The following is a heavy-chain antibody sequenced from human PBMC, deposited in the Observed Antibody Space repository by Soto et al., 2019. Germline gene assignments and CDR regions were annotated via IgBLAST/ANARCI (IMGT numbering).Heavy chain of an antibody. Sequence: WGSLRLSCAASGFTFSNFGMHWVRQAPGKGLVWVSRISGDGRTTRYADSVKGRFTISRDNAKNTLYLQLDTLRGEDPAVYYCSRVQVGKWGRMDVWGRETTVTVS. D-gene: IGHD3-10*01. V-gene: IGHV3-74*01. CDR2: ISGDGRTT. CDR1: GFTFSNFG. CDR3: SRVQVGKWGRMDV. J-gene: IGHJ6*02.